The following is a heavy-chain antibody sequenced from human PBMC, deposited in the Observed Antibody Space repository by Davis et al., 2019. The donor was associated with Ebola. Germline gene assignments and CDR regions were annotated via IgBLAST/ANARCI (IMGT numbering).Heavy chain of an antibody. V-gene: IGHV1-2*02. D-gene: IGHD3-10*01. CDR2: INPNSGGT. Sequence: ASVKVSCKASGYTFTGYYMHWVRQAPGQGLEWMGWINPNSGGTNYAQKFQGRVTMTRDTSISTAYMELSRLRSDDTAVYYCATGVWDIRGWLLNYYLDVWGKGTTVSVSS. J-gene: IGHJ6*03. CDR1: GYTFTGYY. CDR3: ATGVWDIRGWLLNYYLDV.